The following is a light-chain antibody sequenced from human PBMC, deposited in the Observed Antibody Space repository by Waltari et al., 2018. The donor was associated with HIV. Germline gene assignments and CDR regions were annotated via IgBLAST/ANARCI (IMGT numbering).Light chain of an antibody. CDR3: SSYAGSNNFVV. V-gene: IGLV2-8*01. Sequence: QSALTQPPSASGSPGQSVTISCTGTSSDVGGYNYVSWYQQHPGKAPKLMIYEVSKRHSGVPYRFCGSKSGNTASLTVSGLQAEDEADYYCSSYAGSNNFVVFGGGTKLTVL. J-gene: IGLJ2*01. CDR2: EVS. CDR1: SSDVGGYNY.